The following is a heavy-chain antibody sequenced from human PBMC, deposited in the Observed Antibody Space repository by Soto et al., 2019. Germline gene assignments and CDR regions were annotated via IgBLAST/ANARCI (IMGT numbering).Heavy chain of an antibody. J-gene: IGHJ1*01. CDR3: ARGDILVGEGSEYFQH. Sequence: SETLSLTCAVYGGSFSGYYWSWIRQPPGKGLEWIGEINHSGSTNYNPSLKSRVTISVDTSKNQFSLKLSSVTAADTAVYYCARGDILVGEGSEYFQHWGQGTLVTVSS. D-gene: IGHD2-15*01. CDR1: GGSFSGYY. V-gene: IGHV4-34*01. CDR2: INHSGST.